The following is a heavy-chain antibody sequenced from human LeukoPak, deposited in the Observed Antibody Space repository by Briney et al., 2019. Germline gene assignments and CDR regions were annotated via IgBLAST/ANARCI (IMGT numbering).Heavy chain of an antibody. J-gene: IGHJ4*02. Sequence: PSETLSLTCTVSGGSISSSSYYWGWIRQPPGKGLEWIGSIYYSGSTYYNPSLKSRVTISVDTSKNQFSLKLSSVTAADTAVYYCARRARVVVPAGTVDYWGQGTLVTVSS. CDR1: GGSISSSSYY. D-gene: IGHD2-2*01. V-gene: IGHV4-39*01. CDR2: IYYSGST. CDR3: ARRARVVVPAGTVDY.